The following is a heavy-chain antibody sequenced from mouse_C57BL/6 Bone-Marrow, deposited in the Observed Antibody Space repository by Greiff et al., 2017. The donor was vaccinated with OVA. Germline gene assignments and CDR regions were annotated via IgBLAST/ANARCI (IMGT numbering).Heavy chain of an antibody. J-gene: IGHJ4*01. Sequence: EVKLMESGGGLVQPKGSLKLSCAASGFSFNTYAMNWVRQAPGKGLEWVARIRSKSNNYATYYADSVKDRFTISRDDSESMLYLQMNNLKTEDTAMYYCVRQRGLWFYAMDYWGQGTSVTVSS. CDR2: IRSKSNNYAT. CDR3: VRQRGLWFYAMDY. D-gene: IGHD2-2*01. CDR1: GFSFNTYA. V-gene: IGHV10-1*01.